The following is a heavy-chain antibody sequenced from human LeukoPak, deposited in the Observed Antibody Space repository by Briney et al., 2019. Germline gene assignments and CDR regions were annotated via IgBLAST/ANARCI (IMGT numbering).Heavy chain of an antibody. Sequence: SETLSLTCAVYGGSFSGYYWSWIRQPPGKGPEWIGEINHSGSTNYNPSLKSRVTISVDTSKNQFSLKLSSVTAADTAVYYCARAPKSSYGGDNFDYWGQGTLVTVSS. D-gene: IGHD4-23*01. J-gene: IGHJ4*02. CDR2: INHSGST. CDR1: GGSFSGYY. CDR3: ARAPKSSYGGDNFDY. V-gene: IGHV4-34*01.